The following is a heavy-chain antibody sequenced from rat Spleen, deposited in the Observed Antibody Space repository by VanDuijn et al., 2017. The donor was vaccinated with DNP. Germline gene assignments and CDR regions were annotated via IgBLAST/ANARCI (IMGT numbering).Heavy chain of an antibody. J-gene: IGHJ4*01. D-gene: IGHD1-12*02. V-gene: IGHV5-31*01. Sequence: EVQLVESGGDLVQPGRSLKLSCVASGFTFNNYWMTWIRQVPGKGLEWVASITSSGGSTYYPDSVKGRFTISRDNAKSSLYLQMDSLGSGDTATYYCAREGDYYDGSFVDALDAWGQGTSVTVSS. CDR2: ITSSGGST. CDR1: GFTFNNYW. CDR3: AREGDYYDGSFVDALDA.